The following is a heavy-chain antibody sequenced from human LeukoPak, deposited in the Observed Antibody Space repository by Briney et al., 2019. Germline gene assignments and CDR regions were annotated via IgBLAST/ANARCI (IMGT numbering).Heavy chain of an antibody. V-gene: IGHV1-18*01. J-gene: IGHJ2*01. CDR3: ARDNYYDSSGYYAKIPKDYWYFDL. CDR1: GYTFTSYG. D-gene: IGHD3-22*01. Sequence: ASVKVSCKASGYTFTSYGISWVRQAPGQGLEWMGWISAYNGNTNYAQKLQGRVTMTTDTSTSTAYMELRSLRSDDTAVYYCARDNYYDSSGYYAKIPKDYWYFDLWGRGTLVTVSS. CDR2: ISAYNGNT.